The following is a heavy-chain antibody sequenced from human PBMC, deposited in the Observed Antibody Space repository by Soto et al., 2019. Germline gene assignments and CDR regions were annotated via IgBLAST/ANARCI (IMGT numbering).Heavy chain of an antibody. V-gene: IGHV4-31*03. CDR2: IYYSGST. Sequence: SETLSLTCTVSGGSISSGGYYWSWIRQHPGKGLEWIGYIYYSGSTYYNPSLKSRVTISVDTSKNQFSLKLSSVTAADTAVYYCARDKRGFGGRSWFDPWGQGTLVTVSS. D-gene: IGHD3-10*01. CDR1: GGSISSGGYY. CDR3: ARDKRGFGGRSWFDP. J-gene: IGHJ5*02.